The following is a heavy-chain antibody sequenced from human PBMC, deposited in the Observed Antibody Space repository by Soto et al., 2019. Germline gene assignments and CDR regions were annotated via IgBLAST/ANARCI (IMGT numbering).Heavy chain of an antibody. D-gene: IGHD2-21*02. J-gene: IGHJ4*02. CDR2: ISSGGTR. CDR1: GFTVNNNY. Sequence: GGSLRLSCAASGFTVNNNYMTWVRQAPGKGLEWVSVISSGGTRYYADSVKGRFTISRDNSKNTLYLQMNSLRAEDTAMYYCARDSPYGGYSEGFWGQGTLVTVSS. V-gene: IGHV3-53*01. CDR3: ARDSPYGGYSEGF.